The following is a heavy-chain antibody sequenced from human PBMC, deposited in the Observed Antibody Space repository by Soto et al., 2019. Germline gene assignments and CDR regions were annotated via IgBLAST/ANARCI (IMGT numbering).Heavy chain of an antibody. CDR3: AYCISRYGHNPPFDY. CDR2: IYWDDDK. D-gene: IGHD3-9*01. Sequence: QITLKESGPTLVKPTQTLTLTCTFSGFSLSTSGVGVGWIRQPPGKALEWLARIYWDDDKRYSPSLKSRLTSTKDTPKNQVVLTMTNMDPVDTATYYCAYCISRYGHNPPFDYWGQGTLVTVSS. J-gene: IGHJ4*02. V-gene: IGHV2-5*02. CDR1: GFSLSTSGVG.